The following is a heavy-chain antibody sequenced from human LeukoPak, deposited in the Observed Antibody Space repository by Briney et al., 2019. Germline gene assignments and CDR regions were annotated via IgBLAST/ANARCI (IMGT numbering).Heavy chain of an antibody. Sequence: PSETLSLTCTASGGSISGYYWSWLRQPAGKGLQWIGRLHTSGSSSYNPSLKSRVTISVDKSKNQFSLKLSSVTAADTALYYCARASPSGGYMDVWGKGTTVTVSS. CDR2: LHTSGSS. D-gene: IGHD3-10*01. CDR3: ARASPSGGYMDV. J-gene: IGHJ6*03. V-gene: IGHV4-4*07. CDR1: GGSISGYY.